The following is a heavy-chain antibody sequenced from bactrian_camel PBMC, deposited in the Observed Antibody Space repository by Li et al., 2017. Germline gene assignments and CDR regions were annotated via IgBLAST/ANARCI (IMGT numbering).Heavy chain of an antibody. Sequence: VQLVESGGGSVQAGGSLTLSCTASESTYRSICMAWFRQAPGSLRETVATVDSNGVTKVAGSVKGRFTLSKDNAKNTLYLRMDNLKPEDTALYTCAAEDQAPWDMGWICNYNSWGQGTQVTVS. CDR3: AAEDQAPWDMGWICNYNS. V-gene: IGHV3S53*01. J-gene: IGHJ4*01. D-gene: IGHD3*01. CDR2: VDSNGVT. CDR1: ESTYRSIC.